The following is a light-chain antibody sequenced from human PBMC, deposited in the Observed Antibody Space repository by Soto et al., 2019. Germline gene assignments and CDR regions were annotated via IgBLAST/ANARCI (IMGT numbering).Light chain of an antibody. Sequence: QSVLTQPPSVSGAPGQRVTISCTGSSSNIGAGYDVHWYQQLPGTAPKLLMYGNNNRPSGVPDRFSGSKSGTSASLASTGLQAEDEADYYCQSYDSSLSGSVFGGGTKVTVL. CDR2: GNN. V-gene: IGLV1-40*01. J-gene: IGLJ2*01. CDR3: QSYDSSLSGSV. CDR1: SSNIGAGYD.